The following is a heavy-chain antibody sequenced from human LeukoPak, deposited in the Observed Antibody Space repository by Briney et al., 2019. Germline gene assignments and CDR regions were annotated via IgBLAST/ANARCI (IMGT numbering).Heavy chain of an antibody. CDR2: IYSDGST. CDR1: GFIFSTYS. D-gene: IGHD6-13*01. CDR3: ARIGGAAAGHFDY. J-gene: IGHJ4*02. Sequence: GGSLRLSCGASGFIFSTYSMTWVRQAPGKGLEWVSIIYSDGSTYYADSVKGRFTISRDNSKNTLYLQVNSLRAEDTAVYYCARIGGAAAGHFDYWGQGTLVTVSS. V-gene: IGHV3-53*01.